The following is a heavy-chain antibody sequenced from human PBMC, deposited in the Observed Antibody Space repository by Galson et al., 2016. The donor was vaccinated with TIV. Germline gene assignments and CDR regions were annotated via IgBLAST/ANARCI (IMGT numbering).Heavy chain of an antibody. D-gene: IGHD2-15*01. Sequence: SVKVSCKASGGTFRNDPINWVRQAPGQGLEWMGGILPTSGTTNYAQRFQGRVSITTDESTGTVYMELSSLTSDDTAVYYCARDIPCGGTCYFFDVWGQGTAVTVSS. J-gene: IGHJ6*02. CDR3: ARDIPCGGTCYFFDV. CDR1: GGTFRNDP. V-gene: IGHV1-69*05. CDR2: ILPTSGTT.